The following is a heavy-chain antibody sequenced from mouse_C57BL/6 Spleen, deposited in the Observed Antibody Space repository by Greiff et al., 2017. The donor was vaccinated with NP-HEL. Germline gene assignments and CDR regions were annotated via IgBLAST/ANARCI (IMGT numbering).Heavy chain of an antibody. J-gene: IGHJ4*01. Sequence: EVKLQQSGPELVKPGASVKMSCKASGYTFTDYNMHWVKQSHGKSLEWIGYINPNNGGTSYNQKFKGKATLTVNKSSSTAYMELRSLTSEDSAVYYCARGASGSYYYAMDYWGQGTSVTVSS. V-gene: IGHV1-22*01. CDR3: ARGASGSYYYAMDY. CDR1: GYTFTDYN. D-gene: IGHD1-1*01. CDR2: INPNNGGT.